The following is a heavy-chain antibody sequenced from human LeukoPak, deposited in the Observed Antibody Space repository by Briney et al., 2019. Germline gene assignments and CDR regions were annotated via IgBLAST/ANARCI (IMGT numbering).Heavy chain of an antibody. CDR1: GFTFSSYA. CDR3: ARGSQPEYYYYYYMDV. J-gene: IGHJ6*03. CDR2: ISYDGSNK. Sequence: GGSLRLSCAASGFTFSSYAMHWVRQAPGKGLEWVAVISYDGSNKYYADSVRGRFTISRDNSKNTLYLQMNSLRAEDTAVYYCARGSQPEYYYYYYMDVWGKGTTVTVSS. V-gene: IGHV3-30*04.